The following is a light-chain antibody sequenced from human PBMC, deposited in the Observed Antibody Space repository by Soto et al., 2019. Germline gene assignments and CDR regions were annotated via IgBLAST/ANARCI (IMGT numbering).Light chain of an antibody. V-gene: IGKV3-20*01. CDR1: QSVSSNL. CDR2: DAS. Sequence: EIVLTQSPGTLSLSPGEGATLSCRASQSVSSNLLAWFQQKPGQAPRLLIHDASSRATGIPDRFSGSGSRTDFTLSISRLEPEDFAVYYCHQYGSSPLTFGQGTKLEIK. J-gene: IGKJ2*01. CDR3: HQYGSSPLT.